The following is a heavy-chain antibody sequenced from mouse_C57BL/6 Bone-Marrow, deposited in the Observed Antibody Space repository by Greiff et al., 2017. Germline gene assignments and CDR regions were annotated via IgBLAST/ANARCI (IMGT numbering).Heavy chain of an antibody. D-gene: IGHD1-1*01. Sequence: QVQLKESGAELVKPGASVKLSCKASGYTFTSYWMHWVKQRPGRGLEWIGRIDPNSGGTKYNEKFKSKATLPVDKPSSTAYMQLSSLTSEDSAVYYCARDLLYYYGYYFDYWGQGTTLTVSS. CDR1: GYTFTSYW. J-gene: IGHJ2*01. CDR2: IDPNSGGT. V-gene: IGHV1-72*01. CDR3: ARDLLYYYGYYFDY.